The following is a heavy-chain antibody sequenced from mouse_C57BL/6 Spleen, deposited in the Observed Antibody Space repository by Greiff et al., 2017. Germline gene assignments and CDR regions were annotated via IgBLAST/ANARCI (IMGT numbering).Heavy chain of an antibody. CDR2: IDPETGGT. CDR1: GYTFTDYE. J-gene: IGHJ1*03. Sequence: VQLQQSGAELVRPGASVTLSCKASGYTFTDYEMHWVKQTPVHGLEWIGAIDPETGGTAYNQKFKGKAILTADKSSSTAYMELRSLTSEDSAVYYCTRRRGSSYGWYFDVWGTGTTVTVSS. V-gene: IGHV1-15*01. CDR3: TRRRGSSYGWYFDV. D-gene: IGHD1-1*01.